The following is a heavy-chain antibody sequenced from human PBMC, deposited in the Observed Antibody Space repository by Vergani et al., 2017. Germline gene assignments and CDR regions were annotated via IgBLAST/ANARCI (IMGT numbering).Heavy chain of an antibody. J-gene: IGHJ4*02. CDR3: ARDATVEYYFDY. Sequence: VQLVESGGGLVKPGGSLRLSCAASGFTFSSYSMNWVRQAPGKGLEWVSSISSSSSYIYYADSVKCRFTISRDNAKNSLYRQMNSLRAEDTAVYYCARDATVEYYFDYWGQGTLVTVSS. D-gene: IGHD4-23*01. CDR1: GFTFSSYS. V-gene: IGHV3-21*01. CDR2: ISSSSSYI.